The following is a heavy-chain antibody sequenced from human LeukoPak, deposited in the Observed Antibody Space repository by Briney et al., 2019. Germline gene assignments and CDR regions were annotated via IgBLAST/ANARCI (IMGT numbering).Heavy chain of an antibody. CDR3: AREGYDILTGSPGGFDY. Sequence: ASVKVSRMASGYTFTSYAMHWVRPAPGQRLEWMGWINASNGNTKYSQKFQGRVTITRDTSASTACMELSSLRSEDTAVYYCAREGYDILTGSPGGFDYWGQGTLVTVSS. CDR2: INASNGNT. J-gene: IGHJ4*02. CDR1: GYTFTSYA. D-gene: IGHD3-9*01. V-gene: IGHV1-3*01.